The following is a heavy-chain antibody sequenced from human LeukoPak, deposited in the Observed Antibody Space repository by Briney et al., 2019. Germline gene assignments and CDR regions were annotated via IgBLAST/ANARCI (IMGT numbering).Heavy chain of an antibody. D-gene: IGHD2-2*01. V-gene: IGHV1-46*01. CDR3: ARDQIVVVPAATNYYYYYGMDV. J-gene: IGHJ6*02. Sequence: ASVTVSCKASGYTFTSYYMHWVRQAPGQGLEWMGIINPSGGSTSYAQKFQGRVTMTRDTSTSTVYMELSSLRSEDTAVYYCARDQIVVVPAATNYYYYYGMDVWGQGTTVTVSS. CDR1: GYTFTSYY. CDR2: INPSGGST.